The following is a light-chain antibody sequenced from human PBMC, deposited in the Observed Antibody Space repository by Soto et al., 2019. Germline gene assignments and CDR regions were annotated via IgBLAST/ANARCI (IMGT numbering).Light chain of an antibody. CDR3: NSYTTKSTNYL. CDR1: SSDVGGYNY. J-gene: IGLJ1*01. Sequence: QSVLTQPASVSGSPGQSITISCTGTSSDVGGYNYVSWYQQLPGKAPKLMIYEVSNRPSGVSIRFSGSKSGNTASLTISGLRAEDEADYYCNSYTTKSTNYLFGIGTKVTV. V-gene: IGLV2-14*01. CDR2: EVS.